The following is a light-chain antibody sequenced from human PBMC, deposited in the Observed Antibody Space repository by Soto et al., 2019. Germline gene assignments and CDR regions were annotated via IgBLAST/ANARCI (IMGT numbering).Light chain of an antibody. CDR1: QSIGIY. J-gene: IGKJ5*01. CDR2: AAS. Sequence: DIQMNQSPSSLSTSVGDRVTITCRASQSIGIYLNWYQQRPGKAPKLLIYAASSLQSGVPPRFSGSGSGTDFTLTICSLQPEDFATYFCQQATSFPITIGQGTRLEIK. CDR3: QQATSFPIT. V-gene: IGKV1-39*01.